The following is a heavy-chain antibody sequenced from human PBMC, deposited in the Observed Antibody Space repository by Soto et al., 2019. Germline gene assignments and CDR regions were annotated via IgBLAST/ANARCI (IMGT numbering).Heavy chain of an antibody. J-gene: IGHJ3*02. V-gene: IGHV1-18*01. D-gene: IGHD6-19*01. CDR3: ARDTMSIAVALDAFDI. CDR2: ISAYNGTT. CDR1: GGTFSSYA. Sequence: ASVKVSCKASGGTFSSYAISWVRQAPGQGLEWMGWISAYNGTTNYAQKLQGRVTMTTDTSTSTAYMELRSLRSDDTAVYYCARDTMSIAVALDAFDIWGQGTMVTVSS.